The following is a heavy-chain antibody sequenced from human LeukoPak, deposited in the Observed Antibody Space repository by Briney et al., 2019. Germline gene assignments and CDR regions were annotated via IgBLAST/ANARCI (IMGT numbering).Heavy chain of an antibody. V-gene: IGHV3-30*03. CDR2: ISYDGNNR. Sequence: GGSLRLSCAASGFTFSSYGMHWVRQAPGKGLEWVTFISYDGNNRKYADSVAGRFTISRDNSKNTLYLEMNSVRPEDTALYYCVRKIGSPPSPGHFDYWGQGTLVTVSS. CDR3: VRKIGSPPSPGHFDY. CDR1: GFTFSSYG. J-gene: IGHJ4*02. D-gene: IGHD1-26*01.